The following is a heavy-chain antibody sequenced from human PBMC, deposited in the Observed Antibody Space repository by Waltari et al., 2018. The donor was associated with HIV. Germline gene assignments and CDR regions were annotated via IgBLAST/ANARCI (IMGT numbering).Heavy chain of an antibody. CDR3: ARYGCGTDCPRQESGEQTGYDGGDV. J-gene: IGHJ1*01. CDR1: GYNFSTYD. Sequence: VPLVQSGAEVMEPGASVKIYCKTSGYNFSTYDIGWVRQAPGHGLEWMGRMKTIRVNTGYTPPYEVRVTMTRDTSRKTAYMELDGLGDGDAAVYYCARYGCGTDCPRQESGEQTGYDGGDVWGQGTLFTVTS. CDR2: MKTIRVNT. V-gene: IGHV1-8*01. D-gene: IGHD5-12*01.